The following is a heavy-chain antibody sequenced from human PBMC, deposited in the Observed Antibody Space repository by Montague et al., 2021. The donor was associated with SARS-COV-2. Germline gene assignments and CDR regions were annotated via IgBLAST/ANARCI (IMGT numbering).Heavy chain of an antibody. CDR3: ARGGSGYDSPLEY. D-gene: IGHD6-25*01. J-gene: IGHJ4*02. V-gene: IGHV3-11*06. CDR2: ISGSTYT. Sequence: SLRLSCAASGFTFSDYYMFWIRQSPGKGPEYISYISGSTYTNYADSVKGRFTISRDNTKDSLFLQMNSLRAEDTAVYYCARGGSGYDSPLEYWGQGALVTVSS. CDR1: GFTFSDYY.